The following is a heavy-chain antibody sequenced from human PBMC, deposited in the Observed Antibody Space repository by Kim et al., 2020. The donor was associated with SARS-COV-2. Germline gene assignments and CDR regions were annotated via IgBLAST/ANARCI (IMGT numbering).Heavy chain of an antibody. CDR3: AKDRVPDGLSEVDF. D-gene: IGHD2-8*01. J-gene: IGHJ4*02. CDR1: GFTFSTYA. CDR2: IVGNGGGI. Sequence: GGSLRLSCVASGFTFSTYAMDWVRQAPGKGLEWVSVIVGNGGGIHYADSVKGRFTISRDNSKNTLYLQMNNLRVEDTAIYYCAKDRVPDGLSEVDFWGQGTLGTVSS. V-gene: IGHV3-23*01.